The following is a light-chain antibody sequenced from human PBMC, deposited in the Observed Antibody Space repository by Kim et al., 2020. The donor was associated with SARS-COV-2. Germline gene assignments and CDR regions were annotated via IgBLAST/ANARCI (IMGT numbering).Light chain of an antibody. CDR1: SSDVGYYNY. CDR3: SSYSGSSIL. Sequence: PGHSHTISTPRTSSDVGYYNYVSWYQQHPGKVPKLMIYDVSDRPSGVSYRFSGSKSGNTASLTISGLQAEDEADYYCSSYSGSSILFGGGTQLTVL. V-gene: IGLV2-14*03. CDR2: DVS. J-gene: IGLJ2*01.